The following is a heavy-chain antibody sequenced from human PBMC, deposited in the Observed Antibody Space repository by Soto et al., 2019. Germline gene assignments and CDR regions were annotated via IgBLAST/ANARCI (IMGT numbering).Heavy chain of an antibody. CDR1: GGSISSDYYS. J-gene: IGHJ3*02. CDR3: ARLIRLRNDAFDI. V-gene: IGHV4-30-2*01. Sequence: QVQLQESGSGLVKPSETLSLTCAVSGGSISSDYYSWSWMRQPPGKDLEWIGYIYHGGSTYYNPSLRSRVTLSVDTSKNHFSLRLTSVTAADTAVYSCARLIRLRNDAFDIWGQGTLVAVSS. D-gene: IGHD3-16*01. CDR2: IYHGGST.